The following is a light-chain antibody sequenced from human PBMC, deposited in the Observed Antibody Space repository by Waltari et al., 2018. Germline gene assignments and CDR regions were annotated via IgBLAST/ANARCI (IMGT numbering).Light chain of an antibody. Sequence: DIQLTQSPSFLPASVGDRVTITCRASQGISSYLAWYQQKPGKAPKLLIYAASTLQSGVPSRFGGGGSGTKFTLTISSLQPEDFAIFYCQQLNSYPYTFGQGTKLEIK. J-gene: IGKJ2*01. CDR1: QGISSY. CDR3: QQLNSYPYT. CDR2: AAS. V-gene: IGKV1-9*01.